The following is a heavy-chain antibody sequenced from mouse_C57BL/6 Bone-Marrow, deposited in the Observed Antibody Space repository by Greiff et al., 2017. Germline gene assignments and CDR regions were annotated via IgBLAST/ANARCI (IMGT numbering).Heavy chain of an antibody. CDR2: IYPRSGNT. J-gene: IGHJ1*03. CDR1: GYTFTSYG. V-gene: IGHV1-81*01. Sequence: VKLMESGAELARPGASVKLSCKASGYTFTSYGISWVKQRTGQGLEWIGEIYPRSGNTYYNEKFKGKATLTADKSSSTAYMELRSLTSEDSAVYFCARDYCGSSYDWYFDVWGTGTTVTVSS. D-gene: IGHD1-1*01. CDR3: ARDYCGSSYDWYFDV.